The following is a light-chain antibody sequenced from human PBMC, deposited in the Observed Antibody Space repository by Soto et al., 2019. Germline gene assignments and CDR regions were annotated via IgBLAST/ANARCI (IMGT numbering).Light chain of an antibody. Sequence: DIQMTQSPSTLSASVGDRVTVTCRASQDIGSWLAWYQQKPGQAPTLLIFDASNLEDGVPSRFSAGGSGKEFTLTITSLQPDDFATYYCQEYDTYPWTFGQGTKVEVK. J-gene: IGKJ1*01. CDR1: QDIGSW. CDR2: DAS. CDR3: QEYDTYPWT. V-gene: IGKV1-5*01.